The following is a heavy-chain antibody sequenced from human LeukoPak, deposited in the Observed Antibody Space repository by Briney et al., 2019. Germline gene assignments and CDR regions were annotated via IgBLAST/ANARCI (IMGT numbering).Heavy chain of an antibody. CDR2: INPNSGGT. Sequence: ASVKVSCKASGYTFTGYYMHWVRQAPGQGLEWMGWINPNSGGTNYAQKFQGRVTMTRDTSISTAYMELSRLRSDGTAVYYCARAIGYCGGDCYSFDYWGQGTLVTVSS. V-gene: IGHV1-2*02. CDR1: GYTFTGYY. CDR3: ARAIGYCGGDCYSFDY. D-gene: IGHD2-21*02. J-gene: IGHJ4*02.